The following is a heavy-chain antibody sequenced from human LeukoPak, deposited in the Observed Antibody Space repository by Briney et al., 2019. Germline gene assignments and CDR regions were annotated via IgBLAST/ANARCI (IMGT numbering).Heavy chain of an antibody. CDR1: GFSFNNFG. Sequence: GGSLRLSCVASGFSFNNFGMSWVRQAPGKGLEWVSSISGTGGSTHYADSAKGRFTISRDNSKNTLYLQMNNLRAGDTAVYYCAKSSYYDSSGFYREYYFDYWGQGTLVPVSS. J-gene: IGHJ4*02. CDR3: AKSSYYDSSGFYREYYFDY. D-gene: IGHD3-22*01. V-gene: IGHV3-23*01. CDR2: ISGTGGST.